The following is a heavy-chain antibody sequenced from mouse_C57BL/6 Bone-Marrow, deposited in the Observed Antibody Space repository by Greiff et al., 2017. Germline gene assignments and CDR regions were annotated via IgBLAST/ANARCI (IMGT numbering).Heavy chain of an antibody. J-gene: IGHJ1*03. V-gene: IGHV5-12*01. CDR1: GFTFSDYY. CDR2: ISNGGGST. Sequence: DVKLVESGGGLVQPGGSLKLSCAASGFTFSDYYMYWVRQTPEKRLEWVAYISNGGGSTYYPDTVKGRFTISRDNAKNTLYLQMSRLKSEDTAMYYCARHAYGSSSWYFDVWGTGTTVTVSS. D-gene: IGHD1-1*01. CDR3: ARHAYGSSSWYFDV.